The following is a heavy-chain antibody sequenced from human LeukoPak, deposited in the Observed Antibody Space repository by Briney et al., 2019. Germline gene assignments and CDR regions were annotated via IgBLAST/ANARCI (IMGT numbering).Heavy chain of an antibody. V-gene: IGHV3-73*01. Sequence: GGSLRLSCAASGFTFSGSAMHWVRQASGKGLEWVGRIRSKANSYATAYAASVKGRFTISRDDSKNTAYLQMNSLKTEDTAVYYRTRPSTPGVDYYYMDVWGKGTTVTVSS. CDR1: GFTFSGSA. J-gene: IGHJ6*03. CDR2: IRSKANSYAT. CDR3: TRPSTPGVDYYYMDV. D-gene: IGHD5/OR15-5a*01.